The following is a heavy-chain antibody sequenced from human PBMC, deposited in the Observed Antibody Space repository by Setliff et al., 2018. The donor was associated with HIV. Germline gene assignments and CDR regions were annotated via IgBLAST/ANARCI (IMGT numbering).Heavy chain of an antibody. Sequence: GGSLRLSCAASGFVFTDHSFHWVRQAPGGGLEWVAKIKNDGSEKYYVDSVEGRFTISRDNAKNSLYLEMNSLTVEDTALYYCARDWPSSTAAGDCWGQGTLVTVSS. CDR3: ARDWPSSTAAGDC. CDR2: IKNDGSEK. V-gene: IGHV3-7*01. CDR1: GFVFTDHS. D-gene: IGHD6-6*01. J-gene: IGHJ4*02.